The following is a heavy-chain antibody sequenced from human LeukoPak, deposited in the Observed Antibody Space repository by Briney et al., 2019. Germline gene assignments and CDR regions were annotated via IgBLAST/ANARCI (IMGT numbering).Heavy chain of an antibody. CDR1: GYSFSNYD. Sequence: ASVKVSCKAAGYSFSNYDINWVRQAAGQGLEWMGLVNPNNGDAGYSQKFQGRVTLTRNTSLTTAYMELTSLTSEDTAVYYCARGLGTYWGKDFLNWFDPWGQGTLVTVSS. CDR2: VNPNNGDA. J-gene: IGHJ5*02. D-gene: IGHD7-27*01. CDR3: ARGLGTYWGKDFLNWFDP. V-gene: IGHV1-8*02.